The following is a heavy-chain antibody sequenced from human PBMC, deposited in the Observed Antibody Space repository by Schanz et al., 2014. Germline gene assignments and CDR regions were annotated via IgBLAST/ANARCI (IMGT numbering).Heavy chain of an antibody. CDR3: VRVSFADPRLYRGMDRDIDY. CDR1: GFAFSSFA. D-gene: IGHD5-18*01. Sequence: EVQLMESGGGLVKHGGSLRLSCVASGFAFSSFAMTWVRQAPGRGLEWVSSISTSGTYMYIADSLKGRLTISRDDAKKSMYLQMNNLRAEDTAVYYCVRVSFADPRLYRGMDRDIDYWGQGTLVTVSS. J-gene: IGHJ4*02. CDR2: ISTSGTYM. V-gene: IGHV3-21*01.